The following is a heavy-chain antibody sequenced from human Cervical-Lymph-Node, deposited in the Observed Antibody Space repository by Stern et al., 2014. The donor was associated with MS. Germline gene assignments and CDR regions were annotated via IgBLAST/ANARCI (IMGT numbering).Heavy chain of an antibody. J-gene: IGHJ3*02. CDR3: AAEPDYYDSSGNDAFDI. CDR1: GFTFTSSA. CDR2: IVVGSGNT. D-gene: IGHD3-22*01. Sequence: QMQLVQSGPEVKKPGTSVKVSCKASGFTFTSSAVQWVRQARGQRLEWIGWIVVGSGNTNYAQKFQERVTITRDMSTSTAYMELSSLRSEDTAVYYCAAEPDYYDSSGNDAFDIWGQGTMVTVSS. V-gene: IGHV1-58*01.